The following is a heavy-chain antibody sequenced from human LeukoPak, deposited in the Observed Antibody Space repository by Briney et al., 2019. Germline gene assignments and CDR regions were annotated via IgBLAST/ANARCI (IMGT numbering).Heavy chain of an antibody. V-gene: IGHV4-59*01. D-gene: IGHD5-24*01. CDR1: GGSISRYY. CDR2: IYYSGST. CDR3: ARLGGYKVQIDY. Sequence: SETLSLTCTVSGGSISRYYWSWIRQPPGKGLEWIGYIYYSGSTNYNPSLKSRVTISVDTSKNQFSLKLSSVTAADTAVYYCARLGGYKVQIDYWGQGTLVTVSS. J-gene: IGHJ4*02.